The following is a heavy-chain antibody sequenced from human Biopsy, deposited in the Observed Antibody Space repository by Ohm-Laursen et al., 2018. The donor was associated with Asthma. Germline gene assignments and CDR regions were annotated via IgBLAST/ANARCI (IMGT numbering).Heavy chain of an antibody. J-gene: IGHJ4*02. Sequence: GSSVKASCKSLGGTFNTYVIGWGRQAPGQGIEWKGGINSVVGTTTYPQKFQDRVTITADDSTSTVYMELSSLRSEDTAVYYCARKAGSCISRTCYSLDFWGQGTLVTVSS. V-gene: IGHV1-69*01. CDR1: GGTFNTYV. CDR3: ARKAGSCISRTCYSLDF. D-gene: IGHD2-2*01. CDR2: INSVVGTT.